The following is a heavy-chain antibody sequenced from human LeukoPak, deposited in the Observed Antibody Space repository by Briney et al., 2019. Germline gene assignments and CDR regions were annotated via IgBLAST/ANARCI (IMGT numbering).Heavy chain of an antibody. J-gene: IGHJ4*02. D-gene: IGHD3-22*01. V-gene: IGHV3-48*03. CDR3: TTLGYHLDS. CDR2: IGGSDTTT. CDR1: GFAFSAYE. Sequence: GGSLRPSCAASGFAFSAYEMNWVRQAPGKGLEWVSYIGGSDTTTYYADSVKGRFTISRDNARNSLYLQMNSLRAEDTALYYCTTLGYHLDSWGQGILVTVSS.